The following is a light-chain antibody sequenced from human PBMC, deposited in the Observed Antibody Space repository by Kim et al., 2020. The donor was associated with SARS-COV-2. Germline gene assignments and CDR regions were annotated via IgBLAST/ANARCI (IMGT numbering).Light chain of an antibody. CDR1: SSNIGSNY. CDR3: AAWDDSLSGVV. CDR2: RNN. J-gene: IGLJ2*01. Sequence: GQRVTISCSGSSSNIGSNYVSWYQQRPGTAPKLLIYRNNQRPSGVPDRFSGSKSGTSASLAISGLRSEDEADYYCAAWDDSLSGVVFGGGTQLTVL. V-gene: IGLV1-47*01.